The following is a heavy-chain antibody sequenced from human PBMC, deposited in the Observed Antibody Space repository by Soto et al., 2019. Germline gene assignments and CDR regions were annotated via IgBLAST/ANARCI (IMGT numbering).Heavy chain of an antibody. CDR3: ARDRGMDV. J-gene: IGHJ6*02. CDR1: GFTFSSYS. Sequence: EVQLVESGGGLVQPGGSLRLSCAASGFTFSSYSMNWVRQAPGKGLEWVSYISSSSSTIYYADSVKGRFTISSDNAKNSLFLQMKRLRAEDTAVYYCARDRGMDVWGRGPAVTVSS. CDR2: ISSSSSTI. V-gene: IGHV3-48*01.